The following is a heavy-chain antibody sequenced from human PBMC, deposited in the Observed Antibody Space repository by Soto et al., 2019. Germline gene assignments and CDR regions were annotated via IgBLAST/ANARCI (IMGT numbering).Heavy chain of an antibody. D-gene: IGHD3-10*02. V-gene: IGHV1-3*01. CDR3: ARTIFGVSPPVY. J-gene: IGHJ4*02. CDR2: INAGNGNT. Sequence: ASVKVSCKASGYTFTSYAMHWLRQPPGQRLEWMGWINAGNGNTKYSQKFQGRVTITRDTSASTAYMELSSLRSEDTAVYYCARTIFGVSPPVYWGQGTLVTVSS. CDR1: GYTFTSYA.